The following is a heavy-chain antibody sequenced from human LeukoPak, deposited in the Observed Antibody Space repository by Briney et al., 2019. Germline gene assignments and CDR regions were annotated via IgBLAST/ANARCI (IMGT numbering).Heavy chain of an antibody. Sequence: SETLSLTCAVYGGSFSHYYWTWIRKTPGKGLEWIGEVFHSGTTNYNPSLKSRVSISVDTSKNQFSLKLSSVTAADTSLYYCARARRGSSIRGPPDYWGQGALVTVSS. D-gene: IGHD6-6*01. V-gene: IGHV4-34*12. CDR3: ARARRGSSIRGPPDY. CDR2: VFHSGTT. J-gene: IGHJ4*02. CDR1: GGSFSHYY.